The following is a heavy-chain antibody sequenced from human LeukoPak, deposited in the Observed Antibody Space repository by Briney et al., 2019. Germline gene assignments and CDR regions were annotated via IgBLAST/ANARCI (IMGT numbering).Heavy chain of an antibody. J-gene: IGHJ4*02. Sequence: HGASVKVSCTASGYTFTSYGISWVRQAPGQGLEWMGWISAYNGNTNYAQKLQGRVTMTTDTSTSTAYMELRSLRSDDTAVYYCARVFFHPLPFDYWGQGTLVTVSS. CDR3: ARVFFHPLPFDY. V-gene: IGHV1-18*01. D-gene: IGHD2/OR15-2a*01. CDR2: ISAYNGNT. CDR1: GYTFTSYG.